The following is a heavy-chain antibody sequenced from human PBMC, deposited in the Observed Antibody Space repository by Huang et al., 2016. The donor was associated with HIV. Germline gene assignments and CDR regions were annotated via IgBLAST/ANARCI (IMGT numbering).Heavy chain of an antibody. V-gene: IGHV3-15*01. Sequence: EVQLVESGGGLVKPGGSLRLSCAASGVTFSNAWMSWVRQAPGKGLGWVGRIKSKTDGGTTDDAAPVKGRFTITRDESNNTLYLQMNSLKTEDTAVYYCTTDLDTAMDAFDIWGQGTMVTVSS. D-gene: IGHD5-18*01. CDR1: GVTFSNAW. J-gene: IGHJ3*02. CDR3: TTDLDTAMDAFDI. CDR2: IKSKTDGGTT.